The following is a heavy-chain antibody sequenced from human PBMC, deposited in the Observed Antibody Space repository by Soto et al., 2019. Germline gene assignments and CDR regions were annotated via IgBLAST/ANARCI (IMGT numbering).Heavy chain of an antibody. J-gene: IGHJ3*02. V-gene: IGHV4-34*01. D-gene: IGHD2-2*01. Sequence: QVQLQQWGAGLLKPSETLSLTCAVYGGSFSGYYWSWIRQPPGKGLEWIGEINHSGSTNYNPSLKSRVTISVDTSKNQFSVKLSSVTAADTAVYYCARGREYCSSTSCYWGDAFDIWGQGTMVTVSS. CDR3: ARGREYCSSTSCYWGDAFDI. CDR1: GGSFSGYY. CDR2: INHSGST.